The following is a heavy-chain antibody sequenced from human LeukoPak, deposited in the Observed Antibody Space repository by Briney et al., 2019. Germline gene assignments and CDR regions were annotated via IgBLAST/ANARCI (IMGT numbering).Heavy chain of an antibody. CDR2: INPNSGGT. CDR1: GYTFTGYY. D-gene: IGHD6-13*01. J-gene: IGHJ4*02. V-gene: IGHV1-2*06. CDR3: ARGEVAAAGSIDY. Sequence: ASVKVSCKASGYTFTGYYMHLVRQAPGQGLEWMGRINPNSGGTNYAQKFQGRVTMTRDTSISTAYMELSRLRSDDTAVYYCARGEVAAAGSIDYWGQGTLVTVSS.